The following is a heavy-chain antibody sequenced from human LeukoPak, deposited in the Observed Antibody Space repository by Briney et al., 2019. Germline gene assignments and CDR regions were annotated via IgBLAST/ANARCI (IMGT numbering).Heavy chain of an antibody. D-gene: IGHD4-17*01. Sequence: GGSLRLSCAASGFTVSSNYMSWVRQAPGKGLEWVSSISSSSSYIYYADSVKGRFTISRDNAKNSLYLQMNSLRAEDTAVYYCARAFKGYGGNSVDWFDPWGQGTLVTVSS. J-gene: IGHJ5*02. CDR1: GFTVSSNY. V-gene: IGHV3-21*01. CDR2: ISSSSSYI. CDR3: ARAFKGYGGNSVDWFDP.